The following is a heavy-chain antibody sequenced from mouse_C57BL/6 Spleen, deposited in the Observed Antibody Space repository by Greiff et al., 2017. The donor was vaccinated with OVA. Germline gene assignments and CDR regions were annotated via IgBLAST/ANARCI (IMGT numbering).Heavy chain of an antibody. Sequence: VQLQQSGPELVKPGASVKISCKASGYAFSSSWMNWVKQRPGKGLEWIGRIYPGDGDTNYNGKFKGKATLTADKSSSTAYMQLSSLTSEDSAVYFCARGEPLYYYFDYWGQGTTLTVSS. J-gene: IGHJ2*01. D-gene: IGHD1-3*01. CDR3: ARGEPLYYYFDY. V-gene: IGHV1-82*01. CDR2: IYPGDGDT. CDR1: GYAFSSSW.